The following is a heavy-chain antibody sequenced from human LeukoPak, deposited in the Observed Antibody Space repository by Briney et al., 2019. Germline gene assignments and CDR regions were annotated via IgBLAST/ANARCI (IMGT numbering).Heavy chain of an antibody. CDR1: GYTFTSYA. J-gene: IGHJ4*02. V-gene: IGHV1-3*01. CDR3: ARGPTVVVPAAIQDY. D-gene: IGHD2-2*02. Sequence: PGASVKVSCKASGYTFTSYAMHWVRQAPGQRLEWMGWINAGNGNTKYSQKFQGRVTITRDTSASTAYMELSSLRSEDTAVYYCARGPTVVVPAAIQDYWGQGTLVTVYS. CDR2: INAGNGNT.